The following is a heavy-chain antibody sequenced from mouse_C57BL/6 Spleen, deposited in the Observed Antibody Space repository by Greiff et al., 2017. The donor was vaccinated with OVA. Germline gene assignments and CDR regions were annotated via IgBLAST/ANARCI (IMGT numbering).Heavy chain of an antibody. CDR2: INPSTGGT. CDR3: ARWLGY. J-gene: IGHJ2*01. CDR1: GYSFTGYY. Sequence: EVQLQQSGPELVKPGASVKISCKASGYSFTGYYMNWVKQSPEKSLEWIGEINPSTGGTTYNQKFKAKATLTVDKSSSTAYMQLKSLTSEDSAVYYCARWLGYWGQGTTLTVSS. V-gene: IGHV1-42*01. D-gene: IGHD2-2*01.